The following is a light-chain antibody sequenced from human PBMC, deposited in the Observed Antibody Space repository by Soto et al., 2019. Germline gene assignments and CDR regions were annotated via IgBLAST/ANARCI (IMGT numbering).Light chain of an antibody. J-gene: IGKJ2*01. CDR3: QQFHSAPYT. Sequence: DIQMTQSPSTLSASVGDRVTITCRASQDITSYLNWYQQKSGKAPRLLIYDAAHLETGVSSRFSGSGSGTQFTLTIISLQPEDVATYYCQQFHSAPYTCGQGNKGDIK. V-gene: IGKV1-33*01. CDR2: DAA. CDR1: QDITSY.